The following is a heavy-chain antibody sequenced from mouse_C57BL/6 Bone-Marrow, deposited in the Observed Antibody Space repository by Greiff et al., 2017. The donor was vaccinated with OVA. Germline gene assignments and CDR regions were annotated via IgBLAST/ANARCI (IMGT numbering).Heavy chain of an antibody. Sequence: VKLQESGAELVKPGASVKISCKASGYAFSSYWMNWVKQRPGKGLEWIGQIYPGDGDTNYNGKFKGKATLTADKSSSTAYMQLSSLTSEDSAVYFCARSSYYGNLFDYWGQGTTLTVSS. J-gene: IGHJ2*01. V-gene: IGHV1-80*01. D-gene: IGHD2-10*01. CDR2: IYPGDGDT. CDR3: ARSSYYGNLFDY. CDR1: GYAFSSYW.